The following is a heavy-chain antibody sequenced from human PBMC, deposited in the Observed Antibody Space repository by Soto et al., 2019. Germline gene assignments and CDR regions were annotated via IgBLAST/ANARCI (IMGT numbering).Heavy chain of an antibody. Sequence: SETLSLTCTVSGSSISSSGYYWGWIRQPPGRGLEWIGSLYYNVGTYYNPSLKSRVTISADTSANQFSLMVNSVTAADTAIYYCARLPSRHRVDYWGQGTLVTVSS. CDR1: GSSISSSGYY. J-gene: IGHJ4*02. CDR2: LYYNVGT. V-gene: IGHV4-39*01. CDR3: ARLPSRHRVDY. D-gene: IGHD3-10*01.